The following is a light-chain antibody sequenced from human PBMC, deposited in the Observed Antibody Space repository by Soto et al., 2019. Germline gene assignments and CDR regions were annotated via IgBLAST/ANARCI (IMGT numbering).Light chain of an antibody. Sequence: QSALTQPASVSGSPGQSITISCTGTSSDVGSYNLVSWYQQNPGKAPKLMIYEGSKRPSGVSNRFSGSKSGNTASLTISGLQAEDEADYYCCSYAGSSTVVFGTGTKVTVL. V-gene: IGLV2-23*01. CDR2: EGS. CDR3: CSYAGSSTVV. CDR1: SSDVGSYNL. J-gene: IGLJ1*01.